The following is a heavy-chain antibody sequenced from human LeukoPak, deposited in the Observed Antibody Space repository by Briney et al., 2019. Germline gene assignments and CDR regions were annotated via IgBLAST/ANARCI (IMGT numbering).Heavy chain of an antibody. CDR3: ARGGGSYGWFDP. CDR2: IDSDGSST. V-gene: IGHV3-74*01. D-gene: IGHD3-16*01. Sequence: GGSLRLSCAASGFNSSNYWMHWVRQGPGKGLVWVSRIDSDGSSTNNADSVKGRFTISRDSAKNTLYLQMNSLRAEDTAVYYCARGGGSYGWFDPWGQGTLVTVSS. CDR1: GFNSSNYW. J-gene: IGHJ5*02.